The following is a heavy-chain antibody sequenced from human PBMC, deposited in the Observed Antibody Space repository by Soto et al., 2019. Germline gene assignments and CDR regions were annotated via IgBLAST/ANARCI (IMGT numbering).Heavy chain of an antibody. CDR3: ARGAGPTIYWYFDL. CDR1: GFTFRSYA. Sequence: QVQLVESGGGVVQPARSLRLSCAASGFTFRSYAMHWVRQAPGKGLEWVAVISYDGSNKYYADSVKGRFTISRDNSKNTLYLQMNSLRAEDTAVYYCARGAGPTIYWYFDLWGRGTLVTVSS. J-gene: IGHJ2*01. CDR2: ISYDGSNK. V-gene: IGHV3-30-3*01. D-gene: IGHD1-26*01.